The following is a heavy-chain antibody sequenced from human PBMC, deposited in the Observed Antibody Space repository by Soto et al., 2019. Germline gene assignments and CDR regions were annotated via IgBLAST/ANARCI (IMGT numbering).Heavy chain of an antibody. CDR3: TTDLSSTAFDI. J-gene: IGHJ3*02. CDR1: GFTFSNAW. D-gene: IGHD2-2*01. V-gene: IGHV3-15*01. Sequence: EVQLVESGGGLVKPGGSLRLSCAASGFTFSNAWMSWVRQAPGKGLEWVGRIKSKTDGGTTDYAAPVKGRFTISRDGSKNTLYLQMNSLKTEDTAVYYCTTDLSSTAFDIWGQGTMVTVSS. CDR2: IKSKTDGGTT.